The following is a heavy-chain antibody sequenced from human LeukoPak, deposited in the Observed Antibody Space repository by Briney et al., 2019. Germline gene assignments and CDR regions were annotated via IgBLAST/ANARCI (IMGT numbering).Heavy chain of an antibody. CDR1: GFTASSNY. Sequence: GGSLSLSCAASGFTASSNYMSWVRRAPGKGLEWASVIYSGGSTYYADSVKGRFTISRDNSKNTLYLQMNSLRAEDTAVYYCARGYCSSTSCYDYFDYWGQGTLVTVSS. V-gene: IGHV3-66*01. D-gene: IGHD2-2*01. CDR2: IYSGGST. J-gene: IGHJ4*02. CDR3: ARGYCSSTSCYDYFDY.